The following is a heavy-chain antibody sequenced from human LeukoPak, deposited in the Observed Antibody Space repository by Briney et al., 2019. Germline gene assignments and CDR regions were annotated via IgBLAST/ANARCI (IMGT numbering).Heavy chain of an antibody. V-gene: IGHV4-39*07. CDR3: ARDGGYRLNWFDP. CDR2: IYYSGST. D-gene: IGHD3-16*01. J-gene: IGHJ5*02. Sequence: SETLSLTCTVSGGSISSSLYYWGWIRQPPGKGLEWIGSIYYSGSTYYNPSLKSRVTISADTSKNQFSLKLNSVTAADTAVYFCARDGGYRLNWFDPWGQGTPVTVSS. CDR1: GGSISSSLYY.